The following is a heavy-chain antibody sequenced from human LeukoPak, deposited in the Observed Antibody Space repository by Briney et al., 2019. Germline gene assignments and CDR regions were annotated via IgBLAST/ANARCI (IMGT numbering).Heavy chain of an antibody. V-gene: IGHV4-4*09. D-gene: IGHD1-26*01. CDR3: ARGVGAVDY. Sequence: SETLSLTCTVSGGSISSYYWSWIRQPPGKGLEWIGYIYTSGSTNYNPPLKSRVTISVDTSKNQFSLKLSSVTAADTAVYYCARGVGAVDYWGQGTLVTVSS. CDR2: IYTSGST. CDR1: GGSISSYY. J-gene: IGHJ4*02.